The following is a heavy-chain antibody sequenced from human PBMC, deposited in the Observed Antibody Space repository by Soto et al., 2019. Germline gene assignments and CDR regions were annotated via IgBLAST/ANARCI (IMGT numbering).Heavy chain of an antibody. D-gene: IGHD3-16*01. Sequence: SETLSLTCTVSGGSVSSGSYHWTWNRQPPGKGLEWIGYIYYSGSTNYNPSLKSRVTISVDTSKNQFSLKLSSVTAADTAVYYCARDNMRARDGMDVWGQGTTVTVSS. V-gene: IGHV4-61*01. CDR2: IYYSGST. CDR3: ARDNMRARDGMDV. CDR1: GGSVSSGSYH. J-gene: IGHJ6*02.